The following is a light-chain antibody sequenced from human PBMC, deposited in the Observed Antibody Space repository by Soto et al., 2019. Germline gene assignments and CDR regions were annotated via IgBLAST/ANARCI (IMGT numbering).Light chain of an antibody. V-gene: IGLV1-51*01. CDR1: SSNIGNNY. J-gene: IGLJ2*01. CDR2: DND. CDR3: GTWDSSLNGGV. Sequence: QSVLTQPPSVSAAPGPKVTISCSGSSSNIGNNYVSWYQQLPGTAPKLLIYDNDKRPSGIPDRFSGSKSGTSATLGITGLQTGDEADYYCGTWDSSLNGGVFGGGTKLTVL.